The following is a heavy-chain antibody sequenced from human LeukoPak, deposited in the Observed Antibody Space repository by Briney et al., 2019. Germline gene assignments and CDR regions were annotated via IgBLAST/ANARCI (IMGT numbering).Heavy chain of an antibody. CDR1: GSTFSSYN. D-gene: IGHD3-3*01. V-gene: IGHV3-21*01. Sequence: GGSLRLSCAASGSTFSSYNMTWVRQAPGKGLEWVSSISSSSSYIYYADSVKGRFTISRDNAKNSLYLQMNSLRAEDTAVYCCARSYYDFWSASPTDYWGQGTLVTVSS. CDR2: ISSSSSYI. CDR3: ARSYYDFWSASPTDY. J-gene: IGHJ4*02.